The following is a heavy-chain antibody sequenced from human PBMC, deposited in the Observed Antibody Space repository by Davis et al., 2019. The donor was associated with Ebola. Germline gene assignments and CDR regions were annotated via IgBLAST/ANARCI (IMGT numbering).Heavy chain of an antibody. J-gene: IGHJ4*02. CDR3: ATDRNWDFDY. CDR1: GFTFSSYG. Sequence: GESLKISCAASGFTFSSYGMHWVRQAPGKGPQWVANIYRDGSVTHYVDAVKGRFVISRDNAKSSLYLQMNSLRDEDTAVYYCATDRNWDFDYWGQGTLVTVSS. V-gene: IGHV3-7*01. D-gene: IGHD7-27*01. CDR2: IYRDGSVT.